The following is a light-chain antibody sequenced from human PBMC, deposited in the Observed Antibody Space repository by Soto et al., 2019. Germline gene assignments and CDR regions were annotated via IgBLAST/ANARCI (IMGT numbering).Light chain of an antibody. CDR2: GTS. V-gene: IGKV3-20*01. CDR3: QQYGSSPLT. CDR1: QYVSTTF. Sequence: EIVLTQSPGTLSLSPGERATLSCRASQYVSTTFFAWYQQKPGQAPRLLIYGTSNRATGIPDRFSGGGSGTDFTLTISRPEPEDFAVYYCQQYGSSPLTFGGGTRMEIK. J-gene: IGKJ4*01.